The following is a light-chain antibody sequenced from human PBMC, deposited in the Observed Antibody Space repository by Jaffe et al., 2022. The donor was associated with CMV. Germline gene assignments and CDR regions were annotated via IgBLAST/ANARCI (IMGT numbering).Light chain of an antibody. V-gene: IGKV3-11*01. CDR2: DVS. Sequence: EIVLTQSPATLSLSPGERATLSCRASQSVRTYLAWYQQKPGQAPRLLIYDVSVRATGTPARFSGSGSGTDFTLTINSLEPEDFAVYYCQQRGDWPLFTFGPGTKVDFK. CDR1: QSVRTY. J-gene: IGKJ3*01. CDR3: QQRGDWPLFT.